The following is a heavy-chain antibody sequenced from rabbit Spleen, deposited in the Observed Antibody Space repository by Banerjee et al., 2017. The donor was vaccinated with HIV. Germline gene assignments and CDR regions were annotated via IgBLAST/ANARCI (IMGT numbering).Heavy chain of an antibody. Sequence: QSLEESGGDLVKPGTSLTLTCKASGFSFSSGYYICWVRQAPGKGLEWIACIYGGSGGRSYYASWAKGRFTISKTSSTTVTLQMTSLTAADTATHFCAGDASSGGAGDGSNLWGPGTLVTVS. D-gene: IGHD1-1*01. V-gene: IGHV1S40*01. CDR3: AGDASSGGAGDGSNL. CDR1: GFSFSSGYY. J-gene: IGHJ4*01. CDR2: IYGGSGGRS.